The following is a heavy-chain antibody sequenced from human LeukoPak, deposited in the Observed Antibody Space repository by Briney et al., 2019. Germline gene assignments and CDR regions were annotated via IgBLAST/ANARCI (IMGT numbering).Heavy chain of an antibody. CDR2: IGVAANT. V-gene: IGHV3-13*01. J-gene: IGHJ4*02. CDR3: AREGQSSSSWTDY. Sequence: GGSLRLSCAVSGFTFSSYDMHWVRPATGKGLEWVSAIGVAANTFYSGSVKGRFTISRDNAKNSLYLQMNSLRAEDTAVYYCAREGQSSSSWTDYWGQGTLVTVSS. D-gene: IGHD6-13*01. CDR1: GFTFSSYD.